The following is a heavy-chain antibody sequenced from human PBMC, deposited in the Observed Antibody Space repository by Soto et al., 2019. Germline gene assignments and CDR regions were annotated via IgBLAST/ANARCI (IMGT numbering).Heavy chain of an antibody. CDR2: ISANDVGT. J-gene: IGHJ4*02. CDR3: GKAKNDYRWDNRPSFDY. D-gene: IGHD5-12*01. CDR1: GFTLRHYA. V-gene: IGHV3-23*01. Sequence: PGGSLRLSCAPSGFTLRHYAMTWVRQAPGKGLEWVSLISANDVGTYYAESVKTRLTISTDQSRNTAYLQLDSQRADDTAIYYCGKAKNDYRWDNRPSFDYLGQGTLVTAST.